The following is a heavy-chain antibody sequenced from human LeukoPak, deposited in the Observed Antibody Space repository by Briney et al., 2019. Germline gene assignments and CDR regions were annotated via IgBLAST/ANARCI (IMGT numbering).Heavy chain of an antibody. CDR1: GGSISNYY. V-gene: IGHV4-4*07. D-gene: IGHD3-22*01. Sequence: SETLSLTCTVSGGSISNYYWSWIRQPAGKGLEWIGRVFASGSPHYNPSLESRVTMSLDASKKQFSLKVNSVTAADTAVYYCARSRDPDSSGLFDYWGQGTLVTVSS. J-gene: IGHJ4*02. CDR2: VFASGSP. CDR3: ARSRDPDSSGLFDY.